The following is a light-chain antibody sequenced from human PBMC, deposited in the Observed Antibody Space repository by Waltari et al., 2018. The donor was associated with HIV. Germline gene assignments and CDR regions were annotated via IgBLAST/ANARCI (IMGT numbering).Light chain of an antibody. Sequence: QSVLTQPPSASGPPGQRVTISCSGSSSTVGSTYVHWYQQLPGTAPKLLIYRNNQRPSGVPDRFSGSKSGTSAALAISGLRSEDEADYYCAVWDDTLSGHLVFGGGTKLTVL. J-gene: IGLJ2*01. V-gene: IGLV1-47*01. CDR1: SSTVGSTY. CDR3: AVWDDTLSGHLV. CDR2: RNN.